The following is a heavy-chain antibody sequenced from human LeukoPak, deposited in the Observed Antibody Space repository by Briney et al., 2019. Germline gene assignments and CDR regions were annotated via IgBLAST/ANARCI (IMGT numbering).Heavy chain of an antibody. CDR2: IKRKTDGGTT. CDR3: TTDSSGYYYYYYGMDV. CDR1: GFTFSNAW. J-gene: IGHJ6*02. V-gene: IGHV3-15*01. Sequence: GGSLRLSCAASGFTFSNAWMSWVRQAPGKGLEWVGRIKRKTDGGTTDYAAPVKGRFTISRDDSKNTLYLQMNSLKTEDTAVYYCTTDSSGYYYYYYGMDVWGQGTTVTVSS. D-gene: IGHD3-22*01.